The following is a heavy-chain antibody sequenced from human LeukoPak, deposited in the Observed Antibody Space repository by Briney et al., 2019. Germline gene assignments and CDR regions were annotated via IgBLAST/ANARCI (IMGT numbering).Heavy chain of an antibody. Sequence: GGSLRLSCAASGFTFSDYWMSWVRQAPGKGLEWVASIKFDESEKHYMDSVKGRFTISRDSAKSSLYLQMNSLRAEDTAVYFCARVTSNGYFEYWGQGSLVTVSP. CDR2: IKFDESEK. CDR3: ARVTSNGYFEY. D-gene: IGHD1-1*01. CDR1: GFTFSDYW. J-gene: IGHJ4*02. V-gene: IGHV3-7*04.